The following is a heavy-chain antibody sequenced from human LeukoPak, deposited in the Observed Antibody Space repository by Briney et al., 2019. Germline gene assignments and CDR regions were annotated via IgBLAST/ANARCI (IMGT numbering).Heavy chain of an antibody. D-gene: IGHD3-10*01. CDR1: GGSFSGYY. J-gene: IGHJ4*02. Sequence: PSETLSLTCAVYGGSFSGYYWSWIRQPPGKGLEWIGEINHSGSTNYNPSLKSRVTISVDTSKNQFSLKLSSVTAADTAVYYCARGRLWYPDYWGQGTLVTVSS. V-gene: IGHV4-34*01. CDR2: INHSGST. CDR3: ARGRLWYPDY.